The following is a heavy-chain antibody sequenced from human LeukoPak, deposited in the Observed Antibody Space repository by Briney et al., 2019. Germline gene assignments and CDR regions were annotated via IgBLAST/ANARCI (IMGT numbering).Heavy chain of an antibody. CDR3: ARAGRGGGFDY. CDR2: INPSVGST. V-gene: IGHV1-46*01. D-gene: IGHD3-10*01. CDR1: VYTFTSYY. J-gene: IGHJ4*02. Sequence: GASVKVSCKASVYTFTSYYMHWVRQAPGQGLEWMGIINPSVGSTSYAQKFQGRLTMTSHTSTSTVYMQLSSLGPEDTAVYYCARAGRGGGFDYWGQGTLVIVSS.